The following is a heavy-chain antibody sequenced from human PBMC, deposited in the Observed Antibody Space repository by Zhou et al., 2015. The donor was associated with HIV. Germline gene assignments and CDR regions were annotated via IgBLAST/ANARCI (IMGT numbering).Heavy chain of an antibody. V-gene: IGHV1-69*01. CDR3: ARSRVYYYDSSGYYYFDY. CDR2: IIPIFGTA. D-gene: IGHD3-22*01. CDR1: GGTFSSYA. J-gene: IGHJ4*02. Sequence: QVQLVQSGAEVKKPGSSVKVSCKASGGTFSSYAISWVRQAPGQGLEWMGGIIPIFGTANYAQKFQGRVTITADESTSTAYMELSSLRSEDTAVYYCARSRVYYYDSSGYYYFDYWGQGTLVTVSS.